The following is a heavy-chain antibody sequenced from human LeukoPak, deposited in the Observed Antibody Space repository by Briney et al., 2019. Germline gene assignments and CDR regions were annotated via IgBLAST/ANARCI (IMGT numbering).Heavy chain of an antibody. V-gene: IGHV4-30-4*02. Sequence: SETLSLTCTVSGGSVSSGDYYWSWIRQPPGKGLEWIGYIYYSGSTYYNPSLKSRITISVDTSKNQFSLKLSSVTAADTAVYYCARENIPSRCFDLWGRGTLVTVSS. J-gene: IGHJ2*01. CDR2: IYYSGST. CDR3: ARENIPSRCFDL. D-gene: IGHD1/OR15-1a*01. CDR1: GGSVSSGDYY.